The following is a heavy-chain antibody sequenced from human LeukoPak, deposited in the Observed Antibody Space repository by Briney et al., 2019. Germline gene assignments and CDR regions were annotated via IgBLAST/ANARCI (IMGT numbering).Heavy chain of an antibody. V-gene: IGHV3-30-3*01. CDR3: ARDGSHFTLGYCSGGSCYSGAGYDAFDI. J-gene: IGHJ3*02. Sequence: PGGSLRLSCAASGFTFNSYSMHWVRQAPGKVLEWVTAISDDETYKFYADSVKGRFTISRDNAKNSLYLQMNSLRAEDTAVYYCARDGSHFTLGYCSGGSCYSGAGYDAFDIWGQGTMVTVSS. CDR2: ISDDETYK. CDR1: GFTFNSYS. D-gene: IGHD2-15*01.